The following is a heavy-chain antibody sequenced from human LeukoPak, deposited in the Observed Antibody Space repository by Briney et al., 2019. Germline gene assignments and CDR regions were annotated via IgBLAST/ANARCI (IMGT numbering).Heavy chain of an antibody. J-gene: IGHJ4*02. D-gene: IGHD6-19*01. CDR3: ARQWLDYFHY. V-gene: IGHV3-23*01. Sequence: GGSLRLSCAASGFTFSSYAMIWVRQAPGKGREWVSAISGSVVSTFCADSVKGRFTISRDNSMNTLYQQVSSLRAEHTAVYYCARQWLDYFHYCGQGSLVTVPS. CDR2: ISGSVVST. CDR1: GFTFSSYA.